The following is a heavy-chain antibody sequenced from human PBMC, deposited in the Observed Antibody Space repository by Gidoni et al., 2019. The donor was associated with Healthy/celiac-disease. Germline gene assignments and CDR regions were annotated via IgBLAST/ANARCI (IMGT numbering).Heavy chain of an antibody. J-gene: IGHJ4*02. Sequence: QVQLVQSGAEVKKPGASVTVSCKASGYTFTSYYMHWVRQAPGQGLEWMGIINPSGGSTSYAQKFQGRVTMTRDTSTSTVYMELSSLRSEDTAVYYCALGAVAGTLDYWGQGTLVTVSS. CDR1: GYTFTSYY. D-gene: IGHD6-19*01. CDR2: INPSGGST. CDR3: ALGAVAGTLDY. V-gene: IGHV1-46*03.